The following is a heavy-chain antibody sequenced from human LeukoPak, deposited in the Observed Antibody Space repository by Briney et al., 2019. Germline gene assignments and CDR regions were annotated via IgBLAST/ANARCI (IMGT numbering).Heavy chain of an antibody. CDR1: GGSISRYY. Sequence: SETLSLTCTLSGGSISRYYWSWIRQPPGGGLEWIGYMYYSGSTNYNPSLKSRVTISVDTSKNQFSLKLSSVTAADTAVYYCARHRLYGGIPYYYYYGMDVWGQGTTVTVSS. J-gene: IGHJ6*02. CDR2: MYYSGST. CDR3: ARHRLYGGIPYYYYYGMDV. V-gene: IGHV4-59*08. D-gene: IGHD4-23*01.